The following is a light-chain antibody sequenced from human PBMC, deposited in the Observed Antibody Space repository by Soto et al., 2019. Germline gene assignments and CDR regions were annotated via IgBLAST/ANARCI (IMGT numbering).Light chain of an antibody. J-gene: IGKJ1*01. V-gene: IGKV3-20*01. CDR3: QQYGSSPVAA. Sequence: IALSLSTGTMSLSPGQRANIACSASQSVSSSYLAWYQQKPGQAPRLLLYGASSRATGIPDRFSGSGSATDFTLTISRLEPEDFAVYYCQQYGSSPVAAFGQGTKVDI. CDR1: QSVSSSY. CDR2: GAS.